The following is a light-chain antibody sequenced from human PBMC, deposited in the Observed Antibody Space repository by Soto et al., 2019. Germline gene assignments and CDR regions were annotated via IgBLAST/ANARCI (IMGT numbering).Light chain of an antibody. CDR2: EVS. CDR3: GTWDSRLSAVV. CDR1: SSDIGAYNY. J-gene: IGLJ2*01. V-gene: IGLV2-14*01. Sequence: HSVLTQPASLSGSPGQSITISCTGSSSDIGAYNYVSWFQQYPGKAPKLIISEVSNRPSGVSNRFSGSKSGTAASLTISGLQTEDEADYLCGTWDSRLSAVVFGGWTKVTVL.